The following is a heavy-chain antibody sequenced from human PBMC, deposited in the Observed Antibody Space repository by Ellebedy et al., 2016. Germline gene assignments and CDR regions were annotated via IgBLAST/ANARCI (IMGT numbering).Heavy chain of an antibody. CDR2: IYYSGST. J-gene: IGHJ4*02. Sequence: SETLSLXXNVSGASISSRSYYWGWIRQPPGKGPEWIGSIYYSGSTYYNPSLKSRVTISVDTSKNQFSLILRSVTATDTAVYYCAPGVGATPPRDSWGQGTLVTVSS. CDR1: GASISSRSYY. CDR3: APGVGATPPRDS. V-gene: IGHV4-39*01. D-gene: IGHD1-26*01.